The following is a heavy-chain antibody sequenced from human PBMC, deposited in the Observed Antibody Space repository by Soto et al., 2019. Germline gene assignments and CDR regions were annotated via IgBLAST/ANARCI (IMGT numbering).Heavy chain of an antibody. CDR1: GGTFSSYA. Sequence: QVQLVQSGAEVKKPGSSVKVSCKASGGTFSSYAISWVRQAPGQGLEWMGGIIPIFGTANYAQKFQGRVTITEDKSTSTAYMELSSLRSEDTAVYYCARAIAARKPEYYYYYYGMDVWGQGTTVTVSS. J-gene: IGHJ6*02. CDR3: ARAIAARKPEYYYYYYGMDV. V-gene: IGHV1-69*06. D-gene: IGHD6-6*01. CDR2: IIPIFGTA.